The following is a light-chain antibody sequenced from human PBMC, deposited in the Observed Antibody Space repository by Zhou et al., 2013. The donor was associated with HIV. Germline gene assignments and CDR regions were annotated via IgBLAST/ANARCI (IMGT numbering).Light chain of an antibody. CDR1: QSIGSW. CDR2: KAS. Sequence: DIQMTQSPSTLSASVGDRVTITCRASQSIGSWLAWYQQKPGKAPKLLIYKASSLESGVPSRFSGSGSGTEFTLTISSLQPDDFATYYCQQYTDYSRTFGQGSKVEIK. J-gene: IGKJ1*01. V-gene: IGKV1-5*03. CDR3: QQYTDYSRT.